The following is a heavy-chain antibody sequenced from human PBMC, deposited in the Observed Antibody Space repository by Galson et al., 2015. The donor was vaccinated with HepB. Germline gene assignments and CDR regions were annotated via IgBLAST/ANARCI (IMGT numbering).Heavy chain of an antibody. CDR2: IKSKTDGGTT. CDR1: GFTFSNAW. V-gene: IGHV3-15*01. Sequence: SLRLSCAASGFTFSNAWMSWVRQAPGKGLEWVGRIKSKTDGGTTDYAAPVKGRFTISRDDSKNTLYLQMNSLKTEDTAVYYCTTHFIAVGKRFDYWGQGTLVTVSS. CDR3: TTHFIAVGKRFDY. D-gene: IGHD6-19*01. J-gene: IGHJ4*02.